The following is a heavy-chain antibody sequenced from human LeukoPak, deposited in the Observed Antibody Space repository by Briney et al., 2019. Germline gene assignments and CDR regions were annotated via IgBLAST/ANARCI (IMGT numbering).Heavy chain of an antibody. V-gene: IGHV5-51*01. CDR3: ASTATLTGQFDY. CDR1: SYSFTSYW. Sequence: GESLKISCKGASYSFTSYWIGGVRPIPGKGLEWMGIIYPGDSDTRYSPSFQGQVTISADKSISTAYLQWSSLKTSDTAMYYCASTATLTGQFDYWGQGTLVTVSS. J-gene: IGHJ4*02. D-gene: IGHD7-27*01. CDR2: IYPGDSDT.